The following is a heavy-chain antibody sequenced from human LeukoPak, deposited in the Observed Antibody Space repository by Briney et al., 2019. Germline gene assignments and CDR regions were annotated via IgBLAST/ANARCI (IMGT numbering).Heavy chain of an antibody. Sequence: GGSLRLSCAASGFTFSSYWMSWVRQAPGKGLEGVANIKQDGSEKYYVDSVKGRFTISRDNAKNSLYLQMNSLRAEDTAVYYCARGILTGITDYWGQGTLVTVSS. J-gene: IGHJ4*02. V-gene: IGHV3-7*03. D-gene: IGHD3-9*01. CDR2: IKQDGSEK. CDR3: ARGILTGITDY. CDR1: GFTFSSYW.